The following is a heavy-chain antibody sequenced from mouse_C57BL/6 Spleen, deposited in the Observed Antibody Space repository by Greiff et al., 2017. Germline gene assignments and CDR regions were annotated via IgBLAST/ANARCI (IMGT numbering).Heavy chain of an antibody. J-gene: IGHJ1*03. D-gene: IGHD2-4*01. CDR3: ASGKSIYYDSYWYFDV. V-gene: IGHV1-47*01. CDR2: FHPYNDDT. CDR1: GYTFTTYP. Sequence: QVQLKQSGAELVKPGASVKMSCKASGYTFTTYPIEWMKQNHGKSLEWIGNFHPYNDDTKYNEKFKGKATLTVEKSSSTVYLELSRLTSDDSAVYYWASGKSIYYDSYWYFDVWGTGTTVTVSS.